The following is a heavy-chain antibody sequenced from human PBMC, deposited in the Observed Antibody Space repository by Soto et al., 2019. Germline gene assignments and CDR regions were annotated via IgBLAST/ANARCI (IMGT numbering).Heavy chain of an antibody. J-gene: IGHJ4*02. V-gene: IGHV1-69*13. CDR1: GGTFSSYA. CDR2: IIPIFGTA. Sequence: SVKVSCKASGGTFSSYAISWVRQAPGQGLEWMGGIIPIFGTANYAQKFQGRVTITADESTSTAYMELSSLRSEDTAVYYCAGGTKSTLAAAVDYWGQGTLVTV. CDR3: AGGTKSTLAAAVDY. D-gene: IGHD6-13*01.